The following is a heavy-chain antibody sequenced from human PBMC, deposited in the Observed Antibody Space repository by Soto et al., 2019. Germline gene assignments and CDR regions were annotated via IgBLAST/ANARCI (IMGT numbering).Heavy chain of an antibody. J-gene: IGHJ4*01. CDR2: ISYDGSNK. V-gene: IGHV3-30-3*02. Sequence: GGSLRLSCAASGFTFSSYAMHWVRQAPGKGLEWVAVISYDGSNKYYADSVKGRFTISRDNSKNTLYLQMNSLRAEDTAVYYCEKDIDYWGQGTLVTVSS. CDR1: GFTFSSYA. CDR3: EKDIDY.